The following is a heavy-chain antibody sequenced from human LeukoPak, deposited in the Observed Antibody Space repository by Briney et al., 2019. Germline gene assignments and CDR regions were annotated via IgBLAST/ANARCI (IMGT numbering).Heavy chain of an antibody. CDR2: IFYSGST. Sequence: SETLSLTCTVSGGSISTSNYYWGWIRQPPGKGLEWIGNIFYSGSTNYNPSLKSRVTISLDTSKNQFSLKLSSVTAADTAVYYCASLTGYFPSPDYWGQGTLVTVSS. V-gene: IGHV4-39*07. J-gene: IGHJ4*02. CDR1: GGSISTSNYY. CDR3: ASLTGYFPSPDY. D-gene: IGHD3-9*01.